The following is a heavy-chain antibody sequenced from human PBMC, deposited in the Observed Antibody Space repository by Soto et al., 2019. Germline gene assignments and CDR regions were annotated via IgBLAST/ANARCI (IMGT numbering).Heavy chain of an antibody. J-gene: IGHJ6*02. D-gene: IGHD5-18*01. CDR3: ARESSRIPRYYYYGMDV. CDR2: ISAYNGNT. Sequence: QVQLVQSGAEVKKPGASVKVSRKASGYTLTSYGISWVRQAPGQGIEWMGWISAYNGNTNYAQKLQGRVTMTTDTSTSTAYMELRSLRSDDTAVYYCARESSRIPRYYYYGMDVWGQGTTVTVSS. V-gene: IGHV1-18*01. CDR1: GYTLTSYG.